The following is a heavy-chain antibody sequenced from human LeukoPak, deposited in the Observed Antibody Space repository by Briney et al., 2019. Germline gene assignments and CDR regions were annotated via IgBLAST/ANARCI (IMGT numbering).Heavy chain of an antibody. D-gene: IGHD2-15*01. Sequence: SETLSLTCTVSGGSVSSTSYYWGWIRQPPGKGLEWIGSVYYSGSTYYNPPLKSRVTISVDTSKNQFSLKMSSVTAADTTLFYCARHRGGSSPSVFDSWGQGTLVTVSS. J-gene: IGHJ4*02. CDR3: ARHRGGSSPSVFDS. CDR1: GGSVSSTSYY. CDR2: VYYSGST. V-gene: IGHV4-39*01.